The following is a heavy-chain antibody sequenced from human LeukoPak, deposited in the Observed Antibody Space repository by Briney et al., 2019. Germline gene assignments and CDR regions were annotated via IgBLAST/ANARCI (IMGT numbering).Heavy chain of an antibody. D-gene: IGHD6-19*01. CDR3: ARAQIAVAGVFYYYYYYMDV. CDR2: ISAYNGNT. CDR1: GYTFTSYG. J-gene: IGHJ6*03. V-gene: IGHV1-18*01. Sequence: ASVKVSCKASGYTFTSYGISWVRQAPGQGLEWMGWISAYNGNTNYAQKLQGRVTMTTDTSTSTAYMELRSLRSDDTAVYYCARAQIAVAGVFYYYYYYMDVWGKGTTVTVSS.